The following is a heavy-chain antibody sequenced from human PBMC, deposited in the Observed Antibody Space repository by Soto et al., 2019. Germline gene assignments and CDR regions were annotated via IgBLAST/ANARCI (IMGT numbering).Heavy chain of an antibody. V-gene: IGHV3-74*01. J-gene: IGHJ6*02. D-gene: IGHD6-13*01. CDR2: INSDGSST. CDR1: GFTFSSYW. Sequence: GSLRLSCAASGFTFSSYWMHWVRQAPGKGLVWVSRINSDGSSTSYADSVKGRFTISRDNAKNTLYLQMNSLRAEDTAVYYCARDLSSGIAAAGQPSYYYYYGMDVWGQGTTVTVSS. CDR3: ARDLSSGIAAAGQPSYYYYYGMDV.